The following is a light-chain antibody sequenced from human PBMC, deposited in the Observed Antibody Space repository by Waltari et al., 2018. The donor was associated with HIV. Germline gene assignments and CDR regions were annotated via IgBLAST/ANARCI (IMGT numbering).Light chain of an antibody. CDR3: AAWDDSLIGVI. J-gene: IGLJ2*01. V-gene: IGLV1-44*01. CDR2: TND. Sequence: QSVLTQPPSASGTPGQRVTISCSGSSSNIGSHSVNWYQQLPGTAPKLLIYTNDPRPSGVPDRFSGSKSGTSASLAITGLQSKDEADYYCAAWDDSLIGVIFGGGTKLTVL. CDR1: SSNIGSHS.